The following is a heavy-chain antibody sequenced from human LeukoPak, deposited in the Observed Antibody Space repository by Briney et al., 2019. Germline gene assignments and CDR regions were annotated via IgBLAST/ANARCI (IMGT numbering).Heavy chain of an antibody. CDR1: GFTVSSNY. D-gene: IGHD6-19*01. Sequence: GGSLRLSCAASGFTVSSNYMSWVRQAQGKGLEWVSIIYSGGNTYYADSVKGRFTISRDNAKNTLYLQMNSLRADDTAVYYCAKELSSGWPLDYWGQGTLVTVSS. CDR3: AKELSSGWPLDY. V-gene: IGHV3-53*01. CDR2: IYSGGNT. J-gene: IGHJ4*02.